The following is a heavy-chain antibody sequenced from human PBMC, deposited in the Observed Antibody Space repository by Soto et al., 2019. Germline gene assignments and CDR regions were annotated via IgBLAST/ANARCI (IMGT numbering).Heavy chain of an antibody. CDR1: GFTFSVFY. D-gene: IGHD2-15*01. CDR3: ARSPYSLEGDGQHYYYGLDL. V-gene: IGHV1-2*02. CDR2: IKPNTGDT. Sequence: GASVKVSCKPSGFTFSVFYLHCVLQAPLQWRDGMGWIKPNTGDTGYAQKFQGRVTLTWDTSSSTGYLDLSRLRSDDTAVYYCARSPYSLEGDGQHYYYGLDLWGLGTTVTAP. J-gene: IGHJ6*02.